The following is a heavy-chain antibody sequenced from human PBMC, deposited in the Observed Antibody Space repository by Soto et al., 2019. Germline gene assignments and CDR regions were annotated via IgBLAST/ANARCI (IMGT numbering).Heavy chain of an antibody. D-gene: IGHD4-17*01. V-gene: IGHV4-39*01. CDR2: IYYSGST. CDR3: ARRSPTEAFDI. Sequence: SETLSLTCTVSGGSISSSSYYWGWIRQPPGKGLEWIGSIYYSGSTYYNPSLKSRVTISVDTSKNQFSLKLSSVTAADTAVYYCARRSPTEAFDIWGQGTMVTVSS. J-gene: IGHJ3*02. CDR1: GGSISSSSYY.